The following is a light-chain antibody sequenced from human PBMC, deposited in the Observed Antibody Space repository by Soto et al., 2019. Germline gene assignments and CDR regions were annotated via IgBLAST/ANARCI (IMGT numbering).Light chain of an antibody. Sequence: QSALTQPASVSGSPGQSITISCTGTSSDVGGYNYVSWHQQHPGKAPKLMIYEVTNRPSGVSYRFSGSKSGNTASLTISGLQAEDEADYYCSSYTRSNTLVFGGGTKVTVL. CDR1: SSDVGGYNY. CDR2: EVT. CDR3: SSYTRSNTLV. J-gene: IGLJ3*02. V-gene: IGLV2-14*01.